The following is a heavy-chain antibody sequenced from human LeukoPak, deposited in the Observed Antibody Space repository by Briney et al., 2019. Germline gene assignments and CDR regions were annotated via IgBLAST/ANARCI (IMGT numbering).Heavy chain of an antibody. CDR2: ITASGTAM. J-gene: IGHJ4*02. CDR1: GFTFSSYS. V-gene: IGHV3-48*02. Sequence: PGGSLRLSCAASGFTFSSYSMNWVRQAPGKGLEWVPHITASGTAMFYADSVKGRFTIPRDNAKNSLYLQMNSLRDEDTAVYYCASSGSYRFDYWGQGTLVTVSS. D-gene: IGHD1-26*01. CDR3: ASSGSYRFDY.